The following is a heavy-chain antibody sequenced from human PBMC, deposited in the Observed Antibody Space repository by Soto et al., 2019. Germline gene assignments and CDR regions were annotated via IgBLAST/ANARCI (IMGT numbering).Heavy chain of an antibody. D-gene: IGHD6-19*01. CDR2: INPNSGGT. Sequence: VSVKVSCKASGYTFTGYYMHWVRQAPGQGLEWMGWINPNSGGTNYAQKFQGWVTMTRDTSISTAYMELSRLRSDDTAVYYCARSRSSGWYRQRYYYYGMDVWGQGTTVTVSS. CDR3: ARSRSSGWYRQRYYYYGMDV. J-gene: IGHJ6*02. CDR1: GYTFTGYY. V-gene: IGHV1-2*04.